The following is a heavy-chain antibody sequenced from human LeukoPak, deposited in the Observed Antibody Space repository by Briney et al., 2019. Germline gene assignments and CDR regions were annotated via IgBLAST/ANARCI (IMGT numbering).Heavy chain of an antibody. Sequence: QPGGSLRLSCVASGFTFNNYNMNWVRQAPGKGLEWVSYVSGSSSSIFYADSVKGRFTISRDNAKNSLFLQMNSLRAEDTAVYYCAREPFDYWGLGTLVTVSS. CDR2: VSGSSSSI. CDR3: AREPFDY. V-gene: IGHV3-48*01. J-gene: IGHJ4*02. CDR1: GFTFNNYN.